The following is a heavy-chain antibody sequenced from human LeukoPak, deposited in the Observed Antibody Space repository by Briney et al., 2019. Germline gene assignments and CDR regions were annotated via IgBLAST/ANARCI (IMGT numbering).Heavy chain of an antibody. CDR2: IYYSGST. CDR3: ARTDSSGWYVFDY. CDR1: GGSISSSSYY. V-gene: IGHV4-39*07. J-gene: IGHJ4*02. D-gene: IGHD6-19*01. Sequence: PSETLSLTCTVSGGSISSSSYYWGWIRQPPGKGLEWIGSIYYSGSTYYNPSLKSRVTISVDTSKNQFSLKLSSVTAADTAVYYCARTDSSGWYVFDYWGQGTLVTVSS.